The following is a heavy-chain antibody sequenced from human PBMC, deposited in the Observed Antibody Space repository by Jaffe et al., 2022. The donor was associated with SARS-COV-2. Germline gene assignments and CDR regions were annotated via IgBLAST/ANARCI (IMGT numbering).Heavy chain of an antibody. D-gene: IGHD2-2*01. J-gene: IGHJ6*03. Sequence: QVQLVESGGGVVQPGRSLRLSCAASGFTFSSYAMHWVRQAPGKGLEWVAVISYDGSNKYYADSVKGRFTISRDNSKNTLYLQMNSLRAEDTAVYYCAREDQRARSYYYYYYMDVWGKGTTVTVSS. V-gene: IGHV3-30*04. CDR3: AREDQRARSYYYYYYMDV. CDR2: ISYDGSNK. CDR1: GFTFSSYA.